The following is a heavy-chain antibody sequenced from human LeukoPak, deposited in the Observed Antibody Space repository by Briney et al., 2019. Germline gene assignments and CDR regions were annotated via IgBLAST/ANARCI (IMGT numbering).Heavy chain of an antibody. CDR3: ATSESQTKFDF. CDR2: IFPGDSET. D-gene: IGHD1/OR15-1a*01. Sequence: GESLKISCKGSGYRFNTYWIGLVRPIPGKGLEWMGIIFPGDSETIYSPSFQGQVTISAGKSLSTAYLQWSSLKASDSAMYYCATSESQTKFDFWGQGTLVPASS. CDR1: GYRFNTYW. V-gene: IGHV5-51*01. J-gene: IGHJ4*02.